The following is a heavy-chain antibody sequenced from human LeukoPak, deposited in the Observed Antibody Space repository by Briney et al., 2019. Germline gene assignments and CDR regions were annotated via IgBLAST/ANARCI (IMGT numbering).Heavy chain of an antibody. V-gene: IGHV1-18*01. CDR1: GYTFINYG. Sequence: ASVKVSCTASGYTFINYGITWVRQAPGQGLEWMGWISVYNGNTNYLQKLEGRVTMTTDRSTNTAHLEVRSLRSDDTAVYYCARAVSSQLVGGGAFDYWGQGTLVTVSS. CDR2: ISVYNGNT. J-gene: IGHJ4*02. CDR3: ARAVSSQLVGGGAFDY. D-gene: IGHD6-6*01.